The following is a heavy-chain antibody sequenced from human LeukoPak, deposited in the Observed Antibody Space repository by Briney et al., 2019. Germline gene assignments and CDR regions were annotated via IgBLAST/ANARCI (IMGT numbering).Heavy chain of an antibody. CDR2: IYYSGST. CDR3: ARDLIGSSGYFDY. J-gene: IGHJ4*02. CDR1: GGSISSSSYY. V-gene: IGHV4-39*07. D-gene: IGHD3-22*01. Sequence: PSETLSLTCTVSGGSISSSSYYWGWIRQPPGKWLEWIGSIYYSGSTYYNPSLKSRVTISVDTSKNQFSLKLSSVTAADTAVYYCARDLIGSSGYFDYWGQGTLVTVSS.